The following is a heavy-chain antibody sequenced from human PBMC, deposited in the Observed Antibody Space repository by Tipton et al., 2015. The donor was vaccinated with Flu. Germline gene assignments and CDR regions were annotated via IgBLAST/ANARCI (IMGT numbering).Heavy chain of an antibody. CDR1: GGSISNYY. J-gene: IGHJ6*02. Sequence: GLVKPSETLSLSCTVSGGSISNYYWSWIRQTAGKGLEWIGSISDSGSATYNPSLKSRVTISVFSSETQFSLDLKSVTAADTALYYCARDNLLQSGGTRPYYYYAMDVWGQGTTVTVSS. CDR3: ARDNLLQSGGTRPYYYYAMDV. V-gene: IGHV4-59*01. D-gene: IGHD1-26*01. CDR2: ISDSGSA.